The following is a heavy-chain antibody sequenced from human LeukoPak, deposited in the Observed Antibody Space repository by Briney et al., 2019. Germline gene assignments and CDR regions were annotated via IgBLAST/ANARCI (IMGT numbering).Heavy chain of an antibody. J-gene: IGHJ4*02. D-gene: IGHD6-6*01. CDR1: GFTFSIYA. V-gene: IGHV3-23*01. CDR2: ISGSGGST. CDR3: AKEIVPPSGYYFDY. Sequence: PGGSLRLSCAASGFTFSIYAMSWVRQAPGKGLEWVSAISGSGGSTYYADSVKGRFTIFRDNSKNTLYLQMNSLRVEDTAVYYCAKEIVPPSGYYFDYWGQGTLVTVSS.